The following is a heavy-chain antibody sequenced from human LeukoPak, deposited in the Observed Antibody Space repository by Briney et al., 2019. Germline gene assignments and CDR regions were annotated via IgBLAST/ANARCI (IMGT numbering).Heavy chain of an antibody. J-gene: IGHJ5*02. CDR3: ARRGYCSGGSCYGFDP. V-gene: IGHV3-21*01. CDR1: GFTFSSYS. CDR2: ISSSSSYL. D-gene: IGHD2-15*01. Sequence: PGGSLRLSCAASGFTFSSYSMNWVRQAPGKGLEWVSSISSSSSYLYYADSVKGRFTISRGNAKNSLYLQMNSLRAEDTAVYYCARRGYCSGGSCYGFDPWGQGTLVTVSS.